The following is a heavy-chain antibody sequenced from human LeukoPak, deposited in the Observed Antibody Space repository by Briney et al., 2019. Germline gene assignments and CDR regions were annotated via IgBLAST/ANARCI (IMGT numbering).Heavy chain of an antibody. D-gene: IGHD4-17*01. V-gene: IGHV3-64*01. Sequence: GGSLRLSCAASGFTFSSYAMHWVRQAPGKGLEYVSAISSNGGSTYYANSVKGRFTISRDNSKNTLYLQMGSLRAEDMAVYYCASIYGDYGYWGQGTLVTVSS. CDR1: GFTFSSYA. CDR3: ASIYGDYGY. J-gene: IGHJ4*02. CDR2: ISSNGGST.